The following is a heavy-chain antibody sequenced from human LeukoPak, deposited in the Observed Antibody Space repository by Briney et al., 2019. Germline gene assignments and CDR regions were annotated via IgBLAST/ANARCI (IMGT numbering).Heavy chain of an antibody. J-gene: IGHJ3*02. D-gene: IGHD2-21*01. CDR3: VLDLFSSFAFDI. CDR2: IKQDGSEK. V-gene: IGHV3-7*04. CDR1: GFTFSSYW. Sequence: PGGSLRLSCAASGFTFSSYWMNWVRQAPGKGLEWVANIKQDGSEKYYVDSVKGRFTTSRDNAKNALHLQMNSLTAEDTAVYYCVLDLFSSFAFDIWGQGTMVTVSS.